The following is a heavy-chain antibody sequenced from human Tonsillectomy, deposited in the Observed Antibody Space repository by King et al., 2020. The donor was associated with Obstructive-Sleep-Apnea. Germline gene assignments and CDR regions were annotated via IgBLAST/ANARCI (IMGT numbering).Heavy chain of an antibody. Sequence: QLVQSGAEVKKPGASVKVSCKASGYTFTSYGISWVRPAPGQGLEWMGWISAYNGNTNYAQKLQGRVTITTDTSTSTAYMELRSLRSDDTAVYYCARDGDYTYYYYGMDVWGQGTTVTVSS. CDR2: ISAYNGNT. D-gene: IGHD4-17*01. J-gene: IGHJ6*02. CDR1: GYTFTSYG. CDR3: ARDGDYTYYYYGMDV. V-gene: IGHV1-18*01.